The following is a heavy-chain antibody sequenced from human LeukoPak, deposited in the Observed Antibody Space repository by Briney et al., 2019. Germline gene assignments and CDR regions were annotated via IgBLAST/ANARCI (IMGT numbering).Heavy chain of an antibody. CDR1: GGSISSSDYY. D-gene: IGHD4-17*01. V-gene: IGHV4-39*07. Sequence: SETLSLTCTVSGGSISSSDYYWGWIRQPPGKGLEWLGSIYYSGSSYYNPSLKSRVIISVDTSKNQFSLKVSSVTAADTAVYFCARLFDDYGDQRGLDYWGQGILVTVSS. CDR2: IYYSGSS. J-gene: IGHJ4*02. CDR3: ARLFDDYGDQRGLDY.